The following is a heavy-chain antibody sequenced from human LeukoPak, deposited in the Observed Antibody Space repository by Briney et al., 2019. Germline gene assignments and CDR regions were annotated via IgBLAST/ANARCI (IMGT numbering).Heavy chain of an antibody. D-gene: IGHD3-10*01. J-gene: IGHJ4*02. Sequence: SETLSLTCAVYGGSFSGYYWSWIRQPPGKGLEWIGEINHSGSTNYNPSLKSRVTISVDTSKNQFSLKLGSVTAADTAVYYCVRQTYGSGSYYNLDCWGQGTLVTVSS. CDR2: INHSGST. CDR1: GGSFSGYY. V-gene: IGHV4-34*01. CDR3: VRQTYGSGSYYNLDC.